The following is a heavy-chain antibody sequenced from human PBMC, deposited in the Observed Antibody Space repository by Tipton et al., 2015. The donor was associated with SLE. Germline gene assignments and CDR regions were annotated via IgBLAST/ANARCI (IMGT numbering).Heavy chain of an antibody. J-gene: IGHJ4*02. CDR3: AKGGYYDSSGYYHRY. CDR2: ISYDGSNK. Sequence: SLRLSCAASGFTFSHYGMHWVRQAPGKGLEWVAVISYDGSNKYYADSVKGRFTISRDNSKNTLYLQMNSLRADDTAVYYCAKGGYYDSSGYYHRYWGQGTLVTASS. D-gene: IGHD3-22*01. CDR1: GFTFSHYG. V-gene: IGHV3-30*18.